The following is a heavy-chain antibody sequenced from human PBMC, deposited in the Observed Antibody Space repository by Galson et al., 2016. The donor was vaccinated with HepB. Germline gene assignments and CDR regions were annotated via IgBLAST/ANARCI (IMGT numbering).Heavy chain of an antibody. CDR1: GFTFSDYY. D-gene: IGHD3-16*01. CDR3: AKFRAGDLPDFDC. V-gene: IGHV3-23*01. CDR2: ISGSSYIT. J-gene: IGHJ4*02. Sequence: SLRLSCAASGFTFSDYYMRWIRQAPGKGLEWVSSISGSSYITSSASSVKGRFTISSDNSKDTLYVQMNSLGADDTAVYYCAKFRAGDLPDFDCWGQGTLVTVSS.